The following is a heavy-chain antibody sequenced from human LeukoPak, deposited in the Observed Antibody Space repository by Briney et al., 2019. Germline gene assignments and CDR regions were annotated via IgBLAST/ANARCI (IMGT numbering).Heavy chain of an antibody. V-gene: IGHV1-2*02. J-gene: IGHJ1*01. Sequence: VASVKVSCKASGYTFSGYYIHWVRQAPAQGLECMGWINPNSGGTNYAQKFQGRVTMTRDKSISTAYMELSRLRADDTAVYYCARGSFSADAPLVLDYFHHWGQGTLVTDSS. CDR2: INPNSGGT. CDR3: ARGSFSADAPLVLDYFHH. CDR1: GYTFSGYY. D-gene: IGHD5-18*01.